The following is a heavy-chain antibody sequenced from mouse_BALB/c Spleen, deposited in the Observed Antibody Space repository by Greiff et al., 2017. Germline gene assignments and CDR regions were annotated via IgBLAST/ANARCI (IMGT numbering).Heavy chain of an antibody. CDR3: ARSSYDGYYGAY. CDR1: GYSITSDYA. Sequence: EVKLMESGPGLVKPSQSLSLTCTVTGYSITSDYAWNWIRQFPGNKLEWMGYISYSGSTSYNPSLKSRISITRDTSKNQFFLQLNSVTTEDTATYYCARSSYDGYYGAYWGQGTLVTVSA. D-gene: IGHD2-3*01. V-gene: IGHV3-2*02. CDR2: ISYSGST. J-gene: IGHJ3*01.